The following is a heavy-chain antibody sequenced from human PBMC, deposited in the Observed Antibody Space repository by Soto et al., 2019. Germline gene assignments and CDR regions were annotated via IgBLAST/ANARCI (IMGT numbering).Heavy chain of an antibody. CDR2: VYYSGTT. Sequence: PSETLSLTCTVSNGSISNYYWTWIRQSPGKGLEWIGFVYYSGTTNYNPSLKSRVTISLHTSKNQFPLKLTSVTAADTAVYYCARAPRDAIPDYWGQGTLVTVSS. V-gene: IGHV4-59*01. CDR3: ARAPRDAIPDY. J-gene: IGHJ4*02. CDR1: NGSISNYY. D-gene: IGHD2-2*01.